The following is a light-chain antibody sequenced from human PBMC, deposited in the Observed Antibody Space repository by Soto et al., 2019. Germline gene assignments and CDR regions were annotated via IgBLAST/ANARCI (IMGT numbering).Light chain of an antibody. J-gene: IGKJ5*01. CDR3: QQRAGSST. CDR1: QSVSHQ. V-gene: IGKV3-11*01. CDR2: DAS. Sequence: EIVLTQSPVTLSLSPGERATLSCRASQSVSHQLAWYQQKPGQAPRLLIYDASRRVTGIPARFSGSGSGTDFTLTLSSLEPEDFAVYYCQQRAGSSTLGQGTRLEIK.